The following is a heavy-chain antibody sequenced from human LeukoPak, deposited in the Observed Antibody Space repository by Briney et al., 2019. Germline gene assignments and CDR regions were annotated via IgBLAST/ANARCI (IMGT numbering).Heavy chain of an antibody. CDR2: MNPNSGNT. CDR3: ARRRIVVGWFDP. CDR1: RYTLTSYV. D-gene: IGHD3-22*01. V-gene: IGHV1-8*01. J-gene: IGHJ5*02. Sequence: ASLWVSCKASRYTLTSYVINWVSQATGQGLEWMGWMNPNSGNTGSAQKLQGRVTMTRNTSISTAYMELRRLRSEDTAVYYCARRRIVVGWFDPWGQGTLVTVSS.